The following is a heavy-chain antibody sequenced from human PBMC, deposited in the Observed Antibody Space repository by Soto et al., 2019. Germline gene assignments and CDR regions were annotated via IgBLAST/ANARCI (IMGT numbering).Heavy chain of an antibody. V-gene: IGHV4-31*03. CDR2: IFHSGST. CDR1: RAFINSGGFY. D-gene: IGHD2-15*01. CDR3: VRGGIAGNWFDP. J-gene: IGHJ5*02. Sequence: SETLSLTCSVSRAFINSGGFYYSWIRQPPGEGLEWLGYIFHSGSTLYNPSLRGRLTLSADTSRNQLSLHLTSVTATDTAVYYCVRGGIAGNWFDPWGQGILVTVSS.